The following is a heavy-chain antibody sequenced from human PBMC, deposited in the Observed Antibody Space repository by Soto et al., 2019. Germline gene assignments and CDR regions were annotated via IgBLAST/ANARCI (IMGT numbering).Heavy chain of an antibody. Sequence: QVQLVESGGGVVQPGRSLRLSCAASGFTFSSYGMHWVRQAPGRGLEWVAVISYDGSNKFYVDSVKGRFTISRDNSKNTLYLQMNSLRAEDTGVYYCAKSGGSGNNGMDVWGQGTTVTVSS. V-gene: IGHV3-30*18. CDR1: GFTFSSYG. D-gene: IGHD3-10*01. J-gene: IGHJ6*02. CDR2: ISYDGSNK. CDR3: AKSGGSGNNGMDV.